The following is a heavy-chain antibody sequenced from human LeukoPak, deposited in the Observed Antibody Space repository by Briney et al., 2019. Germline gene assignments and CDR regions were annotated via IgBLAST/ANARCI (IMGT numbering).Heavy chain of an antibody. Sequence: GGSLRLSCAASGFTFSSYAMSWVRQAPGKGLEWVSAISGSGGSTYYADSVKGRFTISRDNSKNTLYLQMNSLRAEDTAVYYCARDQDDSSGYYYYYWGQGTLVTVSS. CDR3: ARDQDDSSGYYYYY. CDR2: ISGSGGST. J-gene: IGHJ4*02. V-gene: IGHV3-23*01. CDR1: GFTFSSYA. D-gene: IGHD3-22*01.